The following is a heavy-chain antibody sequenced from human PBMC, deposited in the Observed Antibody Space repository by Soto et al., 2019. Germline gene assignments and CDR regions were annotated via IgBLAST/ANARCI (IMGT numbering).Heavy chain of an antibody. Sequence: QVQLVQSGGEVTKPGSSVKVSCKASGGTFSSNVISWVRQVPRQGLEWMGGIIPIFGSANYAQKFQGRVTITADESTSTAYMELNSLRYEDTAVFYCARGEQLVRGNYYGMDVWGQGTTVTVSS. CDR3: ARGEQLVRGNYYGMDV. D-gene: IGHD6-6*01. V-gene: IGHV1-69*01. J-gene: IGHJ6*02. CDR1: GGTFSSNV. CDR2: IIPIFGSA.